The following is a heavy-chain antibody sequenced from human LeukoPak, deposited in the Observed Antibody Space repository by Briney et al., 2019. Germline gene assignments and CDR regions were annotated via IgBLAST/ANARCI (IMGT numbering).Heavy chain of an antibody. CDR3: ARETGGNSDFDY. D-gene: IGHD4-23*01. V-gene: IGHV3-21*01. Sequence: PGGSLRFSCAASGFTFSSYSMNWVRQAPGKGLEWVSSISSSSSYIYYADSVKGRFTISRDNAKNSLYLQMNSLRAEDTAVYYCARETGGNSDFDYWGQGTLVTVSS. CDR1: GFTFSSYS. CDR2: ISSSSSYI. J-gene: IGHJ4*02.